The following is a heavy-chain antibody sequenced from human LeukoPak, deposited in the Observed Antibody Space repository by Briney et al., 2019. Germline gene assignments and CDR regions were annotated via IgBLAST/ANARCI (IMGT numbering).Heavy chain of an antibody. D-gene: IGHD4-17*01. J-gene: IGHJ4*02. CDR1: GYTFTSYY. V-gene: IGHV1-46*01. Sequence: GASVKVSCKASGYTFTSYYMRWVRQAPGQGLEWMGMINPSGGSTSYAQKFQGRVTMTRDTSTSTVYMELSSLRSEDTAVYYCARDATVTTGPSGYWGQGTLVTVSS. CDR3: ARDATVTTGPSGY. CDR2: INPSGGST.